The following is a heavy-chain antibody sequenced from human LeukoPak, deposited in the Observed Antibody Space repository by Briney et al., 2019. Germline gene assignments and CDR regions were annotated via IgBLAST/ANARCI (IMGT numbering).Heavy chain of an antibody. CDR2: INPNSGGT. Sequence: ASVKVSCKASGYTFTGYYMHWVRQAPGQGLEWMGWINPNSGGTKYAQNFQGRVTMTRDTSISTAYMELSSLRSDDTAVYYCARDLPVSVDYWGQGTLVIVSS. CDR3: ARDLPVSVDY. CDR1: GYTFTGYY. J-gene: IGHJ4*02. V-gene: IGHV1-2*02.